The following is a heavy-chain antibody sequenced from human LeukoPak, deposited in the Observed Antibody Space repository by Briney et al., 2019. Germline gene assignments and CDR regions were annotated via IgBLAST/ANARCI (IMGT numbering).Heavy chain of an antibody. J-gene: IGHJ6*02. CDR1: GGTLSSYA. CDR3: ARHEYCSSTSCYDYYYGMDV. V-gene: IGHV1-69*13. CDR2: IIPIFGTA. Sequence: SVKVSCKASGGTLSSYAISWVRQAPGQGLEWMGGIIPIFGTANYAQKFQGRVTITADESTSTAYMELSSLRSEDTAVYYCARHEYCSSTSCYDYYYGMDVWGQGTTVTVSS. D-gene: IGHD2-2*01.